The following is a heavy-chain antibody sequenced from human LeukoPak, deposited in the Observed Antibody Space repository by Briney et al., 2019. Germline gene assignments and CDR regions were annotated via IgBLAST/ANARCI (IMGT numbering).Heavy chain of an antibody. V-gene: IGHV3-23*01. CDR1: GFTFSSYA. CDR3: AKKQSDSWLPAYYFDY. Sequence: PGGSLRLSCAASGFTFSSYAMSWVRQAPGKGLEWVSAIGGSGGSTYYADSVKGRFTISRDNSKNTLYLQMNSLRAEDTAVYYCAKKQSDSWLPAYYFDYWGQGTLVTVSS. CDR2: IGGSGGST. D-gene: IGHD6-19*01. J-gene: IGHJ4*02.